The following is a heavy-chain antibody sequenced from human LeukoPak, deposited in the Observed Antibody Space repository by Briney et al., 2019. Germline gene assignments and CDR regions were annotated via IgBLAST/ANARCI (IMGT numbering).Heavy chain of an antibody. D-gene: IGHD1-26*01. CDR3: ARVRVGVTNYFDY. CDR1: GFTFSSYE. J-gene: IGHJ4*02. Sequence: GGSLRLSCTASGFTFSSYEMNWVRQAPGKGLEWVANIKQDGSEKYYVDSVKGRFTISRDNAKNSLDLQMNSLRAEDTGVYYCARVRVGVTNYFDYWGQGTLVTVSS. V-gene: IGHV3-7*04. CDR2: IKQDGSEK.